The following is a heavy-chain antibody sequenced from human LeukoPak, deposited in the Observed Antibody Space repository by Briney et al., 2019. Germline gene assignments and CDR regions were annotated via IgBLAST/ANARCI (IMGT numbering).Heavy chain of an antibody. CDR1: GFSISDYW. CDR2: INEDGTIQ. Sequence: WGSLRLSCAASGFSISDYWMNWVRLVPGKGLEWVANINEDGTIQDYVASVRGRFTISRNNAKNSLYLQMNSLGAEDTAVYYCASRESSMSRSHWGHGTLVTVSS. V-gene: IGHV3-7*01. D-gene: IGHD2/OR15-2a*01. CDR3: ASRESSMSRSH. J-gene: IGHJ4*01.